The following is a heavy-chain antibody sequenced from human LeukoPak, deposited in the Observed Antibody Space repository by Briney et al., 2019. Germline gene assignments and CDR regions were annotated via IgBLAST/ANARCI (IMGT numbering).Heavy chain of an antibody. CDR1: GFTFRDYD. Sequence: AGGSLRLSCAASGFTFRDYDMTWIRQAPGKGLEWVSYISSSDRTIYNAESVKGRFTISRDNAKNSLYLQMNSLRAEDTAVYYCARGENSGRGAFDIWGQGTMVTVSS. CDR2: ISSSDRTI. D-gene: IGHD1-26*01. J-gene: IGHJ3*02. CDR3: ARGENSGRGAFDI. V-gene: IGHV3-11*04.